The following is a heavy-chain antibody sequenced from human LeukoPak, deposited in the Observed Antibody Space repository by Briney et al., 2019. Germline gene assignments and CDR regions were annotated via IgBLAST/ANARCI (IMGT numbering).Heavy chain of an antibody. V-gene: IGHV4-61*02. D-gene: IGHD3-22*01. CDR2: IYTSGST. Sequence: SETLSLTCTVSGGSISSGSYYWSWIRQPAGKGLEWIGRIYTSGSTNYNPSLKSRVTISVGTSKNQFSLKLSSVTAADTAVYYCARVAYYDSSGYSIFDYWGQGTLVTVSS. J-gene: IGHJ4*02. CDR3: ARVAYYDSSGYSIFDY. CDR1: GGSISSGSYY.